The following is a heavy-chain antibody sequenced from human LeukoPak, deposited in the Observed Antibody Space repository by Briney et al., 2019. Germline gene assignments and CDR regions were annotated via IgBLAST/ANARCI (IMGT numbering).Heavy chain of an antibody. CDR1: GFSLISSG. V-gene: IGHV3-30*18. CDR3: AKQAYNWNDVLGY. CDR2: ISFDGRNQ. D-gene: IGHD1-20*01. J-gene: IGHJ4*02. Sequence: GGSLRLSCVASGFSLISSGMHWVRQAPGKGLEWVALISFDGRNQDYADSVKGRFTISRDTSNSTVSLQMNSLRPDDTAVYYCAKQAYNWNDVLGYWGQGTLVTVSS.